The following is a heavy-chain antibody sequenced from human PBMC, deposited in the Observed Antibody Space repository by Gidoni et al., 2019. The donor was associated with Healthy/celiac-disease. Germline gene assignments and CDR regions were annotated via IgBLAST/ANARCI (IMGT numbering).Heavy chain of an antibody. CDR3: ARDRTYYYDSSGYYGNDAFDI. D-gene: IGHD3-22*01. CDR1: GFTFSSYS. CDR2: SSSSSSYI. Sequence: EVQLVESGGGLVKPGGSLRLSCAASGFTFSSYSMNWVRQAPGKGLEGGSASSSSSSYIYYADSVKGRFTISRDNAKNSLYLKMNSLRAEDTAVYYCARDRTYYYDSSGYYGNDAFDIWGQGTMVTVSS. J-gene: IGHJ3*02. V-gene: IGHV3-21*01.